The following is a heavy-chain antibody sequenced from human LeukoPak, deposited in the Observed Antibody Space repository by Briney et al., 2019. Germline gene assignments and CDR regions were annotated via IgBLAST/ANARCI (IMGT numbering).Heavy chain of an antibody. Sequence: SGTLSLTCAVSGGSISSSNWWSWVRQPPGKGLEWIGEIYHSGSTNYNPSLKSRVTISVDKSKNQFSLKLSSVTAADTAVYYCARALTDILTGYGIYFDYWGQGTLVTVSS. CDR1: GGSISSSNW. CDR2: IYHSGST. D-gene: IGHD3-9*01. J-gene: IGHJ4*02. V-gene: IGHV4-4*02. CDR3: ARALTDILTGYGIYFDY.